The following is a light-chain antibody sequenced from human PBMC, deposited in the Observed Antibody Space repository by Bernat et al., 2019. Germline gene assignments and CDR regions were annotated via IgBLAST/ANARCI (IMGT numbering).Light chain of an antibody. CDR2: DAS. V-gene: IGKV1-33*01. CDR3: QTYRNPWRYT. CDR1: QDIRVF. J-gene: IGKJ2*01. Sequence: DIQMTQSPSPLSASLGGRVTILCQASQDIRVFLNWYQQKPGKALKLLIYDASMLETGVTSRFSGSGAGTDFTFTIDSLRPEDVATYFCQTYRNPWRYTFGRGTKVEIK.